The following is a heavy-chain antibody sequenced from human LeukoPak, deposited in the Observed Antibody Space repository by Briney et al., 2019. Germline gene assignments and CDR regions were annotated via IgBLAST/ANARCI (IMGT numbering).Heavy chain of an antibody. V-gene: IGHV3-7*05. Sequence: QPGGSLRLSCAASGFTFSTYAMSWVRQAPGKGLEWVASIKEDGSEKNYVDSVKGRFTISRDNAKNSLCLQMNSLRAEDTAVYYCVAAGGYWGQGALVTVSS. CDR3: VAAGGY. J-gene: IGHJ4*02. CDR1: GFTFSTYA. CDR2: IKEDGSEK. D-gene: IGHD6-13*01.